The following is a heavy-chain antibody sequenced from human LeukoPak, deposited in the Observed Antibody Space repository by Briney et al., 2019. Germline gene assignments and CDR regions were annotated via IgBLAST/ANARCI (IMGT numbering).Heavy chain of an antibody. J-gene: IGHJ4*02. V-gene: IGHV4-38-2*02. CDR1: GYSITSAYY. Sequence: SETLSLTCTVSGYSITSAYYWGWIRQPPGKGLEWIGSFFLKGSTYYNPSLKSRATISVDTFKNQFSLTLSSVTAADTAVYYCARVARCTSCFDVDYWGQGTLVTVSS. CDR3: ARVARCTSCFDVDY. D-gene: IGHD2-2*01. CDR2: FFLKGST.